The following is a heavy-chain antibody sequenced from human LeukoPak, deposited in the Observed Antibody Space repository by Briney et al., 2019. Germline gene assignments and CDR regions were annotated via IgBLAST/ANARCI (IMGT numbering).Heavy chain of an antibody. CDR3: ARAGPELLWFGELPHYFDY. D-gene: IGHD3-10*01. CDR2: IKQDGSEK. CDR1: GFTFSSYW. Sequence: GGSLRLSCAASGFTFSSYWMSWVRQAPGKGLEWVANIKQDGSEKYYVDSVKGRFTISRGNAKNSLYLQMNSLRAEDTAVYYCARAGPELLWFGELPHYFDYWGQGTLVTVSS. V-gene: IGHV3-7*01. J-gene: IGHJ4*02.